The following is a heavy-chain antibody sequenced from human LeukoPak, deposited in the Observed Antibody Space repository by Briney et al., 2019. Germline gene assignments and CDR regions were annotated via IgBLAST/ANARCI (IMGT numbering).Heavy chain of an antibody. Sequence: SVKVSCKASGGTFSSYAISWVRPAPGQGLGWMGRIIPILGIAKYAQKFQGRVTITADKSTSTVYMELSSLRSEDTAVYYCARVCRSSSCGWFDPWGQGTLVTVSS. CDR1: GGTFSSYA. V-gene: IGHV1-69*04. CDR2: IIPILGIA. J-gene: IGHJ5*02. CDR3: ARVCRSSSCGWFDP. D-gene: IGHD6-13*01.